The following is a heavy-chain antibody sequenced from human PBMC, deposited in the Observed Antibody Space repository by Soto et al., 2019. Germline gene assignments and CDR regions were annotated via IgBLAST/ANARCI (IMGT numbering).Heavy chain of an antibody. CDR3: ARGKDRDTVTTFDY. Sequence: PGGSLRLSCAASGFTFSSYAMHWVRQAPGKGLEWDAVIQDDGGNKYYADSVKGRFTISRDNSENTVYLQMSSLRAGDTAVYYCARGKDRDTVTTFDYWGQGTLVTVSS. V-gene: IGHV3-30-3*01. CDR2: IQDDGGNK. J-gene: IGHJ4*02. D-gene: IGHD4-17*01. CDR1: GFTFSSYA.